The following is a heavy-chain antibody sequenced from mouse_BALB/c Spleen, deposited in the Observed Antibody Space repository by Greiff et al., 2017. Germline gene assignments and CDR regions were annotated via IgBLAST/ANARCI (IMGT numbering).Heavy chain of an antibody. CDR1: GYTFTSYW. CDR3: ARYYYRYDWYFDV. D-gene: IGHD2-14*01. CDR2: IYPGDGDT. Sequence: VQLQESGAELARPGASVKLSCKASGYTFTSYWMQWVKQRPGQGLEWIGAIYPGDGDTRYTQKFKGKATLTADKSSSTAYMQLSSLASEDSAVYYCARYYYRYDWYFDVWGAGTTVTVSS. J-gene: IGHJ1*01. V-gene: IGHV1-87*01.